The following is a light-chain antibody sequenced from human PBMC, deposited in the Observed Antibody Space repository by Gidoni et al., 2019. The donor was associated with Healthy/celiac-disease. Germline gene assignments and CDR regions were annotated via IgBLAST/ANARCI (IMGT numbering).Light chain of an antibody. V-gene: IGLV2-8*01. CDR2: EVS. J-gene: IGLJ3*02. Sequence: QSALTQPPSASGSPGQSVTISCTGTSSDVGGHTYVSWYQQHPGKAPKLMIYEVSKRPSGVPDRFSGSKSGNTASLTVSGLQAEDEADYYCSSYAGSNNFRVFGGGTKLTVL. CDR3: SSYAGSNNFRV. CDR1: SSDVGGHTY.